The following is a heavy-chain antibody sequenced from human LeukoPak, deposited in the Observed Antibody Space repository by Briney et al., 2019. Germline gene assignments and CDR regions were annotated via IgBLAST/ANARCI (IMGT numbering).Heavy chain of an antibody. V-gene: IGHV4-39*07. CDR1: GFTFSSYE. CDR3: ATWGSIAPGPLYYMDV. Sequence: GSLRLSCAASGFTFSSYEMNWVRQAPGKGLEWIGSIYYSGSTYYNPSLKSRVTISVDTSKNQFSLKLSSVTAADTAVYYCATWGSIAPGPLYYMDVWGKGTTVTVSS. D-gene: IGHD6-6*01. CDR2: IYYSGST. J-gene: IGHJ6*03.